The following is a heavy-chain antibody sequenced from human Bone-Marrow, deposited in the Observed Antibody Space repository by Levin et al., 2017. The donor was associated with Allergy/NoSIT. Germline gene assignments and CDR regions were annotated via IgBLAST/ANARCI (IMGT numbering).Heavy chain of an antibody. J-gene: IGHJ3*02. D-gene: IGHD2-8*02. V-gene: IGHV3-21*01. CDR1: GFTFRIYS. CDR3: ARGIIGDVRVAHKEAFDI. CDR2: ISSSGSDM. Sequence: TPGGSLRLSCTVSGFTFRIYSINWVRQAPGKGLEWVSSISSSGSDMYYVDSVKGRFTISRDNAKNSLTLQMNSLRAEDTAVYYCARGIIGDVRVAHKEAFDIWGQGTMVSVSS.